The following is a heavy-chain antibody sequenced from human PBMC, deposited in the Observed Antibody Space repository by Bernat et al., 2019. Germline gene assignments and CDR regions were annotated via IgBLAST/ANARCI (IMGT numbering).Heavy chain of an antibody. CDR2: SIPIFNTT. CDR1: GGTFSSYA. V-gene: IGHV1-69*06. J-gene: IGHJ4*02. Sequence: QVQLVQSGAEVKKPGSSVKVSCKASGGTFSSYAISWVRQAPGQGLEWMGGSIPIFNTTNYAQKFQGRVTITADKSTSTAYMELSSLRSEDTAVYYCASDSSDYLNWGQGTLVTVSS. D-gene: IGHD3-22*01. CDR3: ASDSSDYLN.